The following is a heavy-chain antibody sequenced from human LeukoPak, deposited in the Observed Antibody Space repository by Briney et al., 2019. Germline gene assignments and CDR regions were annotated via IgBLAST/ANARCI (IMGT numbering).Heavy chain of an antibody. CDR1: GGSISNYY. Sequence: PSETLSLTCTVSGGSISNYYWSWIRQPAGKGLEWIGRIFITGSTNYNPSLKSRVTMSIATSMNQFSLRLSSVTTADTAVYYCARAPPVLAHFDIWGQGTMVTVSS. CDR3: ARAPPVLAHFDI. D-gene: IGHD3-3*01. J-gene: IGHJ3*02. V-gene: IGHV4-4*07. CDR2: IFITGST.